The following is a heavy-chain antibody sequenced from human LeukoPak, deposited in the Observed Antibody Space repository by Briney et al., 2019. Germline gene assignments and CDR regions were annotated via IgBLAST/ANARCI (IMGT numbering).Heavy chain of an antibody. CDR1: GSTFSSYG. CDR2: IRYDGSNK. D-gene: IGHD6-13*01. Sequence: GGSLRLSCAASGSTFSSYGMHWVRQAPGKGLEWVAFIRYDGSNKYYADSVKGRFTISRDNSKNTLYLQMNSLRAEDTAVYYCAKDLVRGSSWYASNFDYWGQGTLVTVSS. J-gene: IGHJ4*02. CDR3: AKDLVRGSSWYASNFDY. V-gene: IGHV3-30*02.